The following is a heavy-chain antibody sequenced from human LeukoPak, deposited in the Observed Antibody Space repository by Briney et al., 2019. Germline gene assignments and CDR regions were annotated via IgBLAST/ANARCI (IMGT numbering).Heavy chain of an antibody. Sequence: GGSLRLYCAASGFTLDDYAMHWVRQAPGKGLEWVSGISWNSGSVGYADSVKGRFTISRDNAKNSLYLQMNSLRAEDTALYYCAKGGPIFGVAEYYFDYWGQGTLVTVSS. CDR1: GFTLDDYA. CDR3: AKGGPIFGVAEYYFDY. CDR2: ISWNSGSV. J-gene: IGHJ4*02. D-gene: IGHD3-3*01. V-gene: IGHV3-9*01.